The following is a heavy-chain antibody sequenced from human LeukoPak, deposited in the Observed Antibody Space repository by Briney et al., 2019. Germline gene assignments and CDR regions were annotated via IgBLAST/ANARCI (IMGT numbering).Heavy chain of an antibody. Sequence: GGSLRLSCAASGFTFSSYAMSWVRQAPGKGLEWVSAISGSGGSTYYADSVKGRFTISRDNSKNTLYLQMNSLRAEDTAVYYCAKDRIWIQLWLKLDDAFDIWGQGTMVTVSS. CDR3: AKDRIWIQLWLKLDDAFDI. CDR2: ISGSGGST. CDR1: GFTFSSYA. J-gene: IGHJ3*02. D-gene: IGHD5-18*01. V-gene: IGHV3-23*01.